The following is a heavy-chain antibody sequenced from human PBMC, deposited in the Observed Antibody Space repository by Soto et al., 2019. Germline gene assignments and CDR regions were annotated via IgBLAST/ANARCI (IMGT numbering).Heavy chain of an antibody. V-gene: IGHV3-9*01. J-gene: IGHJ4*01. D-gene: IGHD1-26*01. CDR1: GFTFEDYA. CDR2: ISWNSGNI. CDR3: VKDKSGSHHTFEH. Sequence: EVQLVESGGGLVQPGRSLRLSCAASGFTFEDYAMHWVRQGPGKGLEWVSGISWNSGNIKYADPVKGRLTISRDNAKNSLYLQMNSLRAEDTALYFCVKDKSGSHHTFEHLGHGTLVTVSS.